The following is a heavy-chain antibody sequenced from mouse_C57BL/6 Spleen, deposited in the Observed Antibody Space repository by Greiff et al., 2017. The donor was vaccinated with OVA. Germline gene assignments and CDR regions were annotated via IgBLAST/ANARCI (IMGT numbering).Heavy chain of an antibody. D-gene: IGHD1-1*01. CDR3: ARKDYGSSYCFDY. CDR2: ISDGGSYT. J-gene: IGHJ2*01. CDR1: GFTFSSYA. Sequence: EVMLVESGGGLVKPGGSLKLSCAASGFTFSSYAMSWVRQTPEKRLEWVATISDGGSYTYYPDNVKGRFTISRDNAKNNLYLQMSHLTSEDTAMYYCARKDYGSSYCFDYWGQGTTLTVAS. V-gene: IGHV5-4*03.